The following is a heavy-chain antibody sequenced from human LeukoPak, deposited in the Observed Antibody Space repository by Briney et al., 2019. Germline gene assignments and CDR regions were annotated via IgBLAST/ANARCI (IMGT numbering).Heavy chain of an antibody. V-gene: IGHV4-59*12. Sequence: SETLSLTCTVSGGSINIYYWTWIRQSPGKGLEWLGYIYYSGNTDYNPALKSRVTISVDTSKNQFSLKLSSVTAADTAVYYCARDSTKKYGSGSYGDWGQGTLVTVSS. D-gene: IGHD3-10*01. CDR3: ARDSTKKYGSGSYGD. CDR1: GGSINIYY. J-gene: IGHJ4*02. CDR2: IYYSGNT.